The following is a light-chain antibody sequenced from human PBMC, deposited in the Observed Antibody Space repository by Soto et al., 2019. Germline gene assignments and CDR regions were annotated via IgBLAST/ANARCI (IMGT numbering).Light chain of an antibody. CDR3: QQYMNWPPKT. CDR2: SAS. CDR1: QSVGRN. V-gene: IGKV3-15*01. J-gene: IGKJ1*01. Sequence: EAVMTQSPGTLSVSPGEQATLSCRASQSVGRNVAWYQQKPGQAPRLLISSASTRATGIPARFSGTGSGTEFTLSISSLESEDCAIYYCQQYMNWPPKTFGQGTRVEIK.